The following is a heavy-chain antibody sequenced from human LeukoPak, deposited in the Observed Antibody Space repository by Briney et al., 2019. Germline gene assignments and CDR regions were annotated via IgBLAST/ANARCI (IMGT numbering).Heavy chain of an antibody. D-gene: IGHD2-2*01. CDR1: GGSISSYY. V-gene: IGHV4-59*01. Sequence: SETLSLTCTVSGGSISSYYWSWIRQPPGKGLEWIGYISYSGSTNYNPSFKSRVTISLDTSKNHFSLKLSSVTAADMAVYYCARAVPAALYVDSWGQGTLVTVSS. CDR3: ARAVPAALYVDS. J-gene: IGHJ4*02. CDR2: ISYSGST.